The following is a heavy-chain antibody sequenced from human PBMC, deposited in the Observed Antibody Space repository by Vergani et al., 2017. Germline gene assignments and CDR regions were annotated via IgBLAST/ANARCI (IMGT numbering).Heavy chain of an antibody. Sequence: QVQLQESGPGLVKPSQTLSLTCTVSGGSISSGSYYWSWIRQPAGKGLEWIGYIYYSGSTNYNPSLKSRVTISVDTSKNQFSLKLSSVTAADTAVYYCARGRSSWYPARFDYWGQGTLVTVSS. CDR2: IYYSGST. V-gene: IGHV4-61*10. J-gene: IGHJ4*02. D-gene: IGHD6-13*01. CDR3: ARGRSSWYPARFDY. CDR1: GGSISSGSYY.